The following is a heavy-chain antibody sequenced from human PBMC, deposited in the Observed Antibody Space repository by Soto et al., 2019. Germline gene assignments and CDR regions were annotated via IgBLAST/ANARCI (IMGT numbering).Heavy chain of an antibody. CDR3: ARTRLDYYFDL. Sequence: GGSLRLSCAASGFTFSSYWMGWVRQAPGKGLEWVANIKQDGSEKHYVDSVKGRFTISRDNAKNSLFLQMNSLRAEDTAVYYCARTRLDYYFDLWGRGTLVTVSS. CDR1: GFTFSSYW. J-gene: IGHJ2*01. CDR2: IKQDGSEK. V-gene: IGHV3-7*01. D-gene: IGHD4-17*01.